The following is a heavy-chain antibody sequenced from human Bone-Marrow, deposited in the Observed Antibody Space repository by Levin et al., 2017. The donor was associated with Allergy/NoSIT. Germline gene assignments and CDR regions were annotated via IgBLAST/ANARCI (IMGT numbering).Heavy chain of an antibody. D-gene: IGHD4-11*01. V-gene: IGHV3-15*07. CDR2: IKTKADGGTA. CDR3: SLQYFDY. J-gene: IGHJ4*02. Sequence: GGSLRLSCAASGFTFTNAWMNWVRQAPGKGLEWVGRIKTKADGGTADYAAPVKGRFIISRDDSKNTVFLQMNNMETEDTAVYYCSLQYFDYWGQGSLVAVSS. CDR1: GFTFTNAW.